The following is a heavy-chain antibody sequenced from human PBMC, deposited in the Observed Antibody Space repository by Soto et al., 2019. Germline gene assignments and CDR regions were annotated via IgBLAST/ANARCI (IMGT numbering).Heavy chain of an antibody. V-gene: IGHV1-69*02. CDR2: IIPILGIA. J-gene: IGHJ3*02. CDR1: GGTFSSYT. Sequence: SVKVSCKASGGTFSSYTISWVRRAPGQGLEWMGRIIPILGIANYAQKFQGRVTITADKSTSTAYMELSSLRPEDTAVYYCARMGYSSGWYSEFDIWGQGTMVTVSS. D-gene: IGHD6-19*01. CDR3: ARMGYSSGWYSEFDI.